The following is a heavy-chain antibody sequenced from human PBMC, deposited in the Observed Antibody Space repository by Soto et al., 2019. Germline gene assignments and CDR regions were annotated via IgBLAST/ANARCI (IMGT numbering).Heavy chain of an antibody. J-gene: IGHJ6*02. Sequence: GGSLRLSCAASGFTFSSYAMSWVRQAPGKGLEWVSAISGSGGSTYYADSVKGRFTISRDNSKNTLYLQMNSLRAEDTAVYYCAKEGIVPAAKLRYYYGMDVWGQGTTVTVSS. CDR3: AKEGIVPAAKLRYYYGMDV. CDR1: GFTFSSYA. CDR2: ISGSGGST. V-gene: IGHV3-23*01. D-gene: IGHD2-2*01.